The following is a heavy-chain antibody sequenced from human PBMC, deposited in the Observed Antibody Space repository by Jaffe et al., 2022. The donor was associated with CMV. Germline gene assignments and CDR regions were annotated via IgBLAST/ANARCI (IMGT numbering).Heavy chain of an antibody. CDR3: ARVRRGCSASSCYLDP. CDR2: ILHTGIT. D-gene: IGHD6-13*01. J-gene: IGHJ5*02. CDR1: GVSISSDNW. Sequence: QMQLQESGPGLVKPSGTLSLTCAVSGVSISSDNWWTWVRQSPEKGLEWIGEILHTGITNYNPSLKTRVSISLDESKNQFSLEVTSVAAADTAVYYCARVRRGCSASSCYLDPWGQGALVTVSS. V-gene: IGHV4-4*02.